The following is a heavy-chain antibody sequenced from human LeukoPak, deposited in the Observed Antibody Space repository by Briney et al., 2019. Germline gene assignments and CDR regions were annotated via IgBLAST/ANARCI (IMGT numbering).Heavy chain of an antibody. CDR1: GFTFSSYS. V-gene: IGHV3-48*01. CDR2: ISSSSSTI. D-gene: IGHD2-8*01. Sequence: PGGSLRVSCAASGFTFSSYSMNWVRQAPGKGLEWVSYISSSSSTIYYADSVKGRFTISRDNAKNSLYLQMNSLRAEDTAVYYCARERDIVLMVYATHYYYYYMDVWGKGTTVTVSS. CDR3: ARERDIVLMVYATHYYYYYMDV. J-gene: IGHJ6*03.